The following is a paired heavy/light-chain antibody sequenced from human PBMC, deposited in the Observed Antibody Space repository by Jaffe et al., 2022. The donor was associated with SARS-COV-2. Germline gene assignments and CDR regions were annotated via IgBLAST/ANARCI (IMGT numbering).Heavy chain of an antibody. D-gene: IGHD2-2*01. Sequence: QITLKESGPTLVKPTQTLTLTCTFSGFSLSTSGGGVGWIRQPPGKALEWLALIYWDDDKRYSPSLKTRLTITKDTSKNQVVLTMTNMDPVDTATYFCAHWRKHTNTFSNWFDPWGQGTLVTVSS. J-gene: IGHJ5*02. CDR3: AHWRKHTNTFSNWFDP. V-gene: IGHV2-5*02. CDR1: GFSLSTSGGG. CDR2: IYWDDDK.
Light chain of an antibody. V-gene: IGKV1-39*01. CDR3: QQTYNTPQT. CDR2: AAS. Sequence: DIQMTQSPSSLSASVGDRVTITCRASQSISIHLNWYQQKPGKAPKLLIYAASSLQSGVPSRFSGSGSGTDFTLTISSLQPEDFASYYCQQTYNTPQTFGLGTKLEIK. J-gene: IGKJ2*01. CDR1: QSISIH.